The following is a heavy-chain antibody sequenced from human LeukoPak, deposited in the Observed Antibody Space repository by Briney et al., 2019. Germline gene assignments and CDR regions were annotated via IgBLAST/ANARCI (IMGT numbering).Heavy chain of an antibody. Sequence: PGGSLRVSCAASGFTFSSYAMPWVRQAPGKGLEGVAVISYDGSNNSYADSVKGRLTISRDNPKNTLYLQMTSLTAEDTAVYYCAKDLEPYSSSSAIDYWGQGTLVTVSS. CDR2: ISYDGSNN. D-gene: IGHD6-6*01. CDR3: AKDLEPYSSSSAIDY. V-gene: IGHV3-30-3*01. CDR1: GFTFSSYA. J-gene: IGHJ4*02.